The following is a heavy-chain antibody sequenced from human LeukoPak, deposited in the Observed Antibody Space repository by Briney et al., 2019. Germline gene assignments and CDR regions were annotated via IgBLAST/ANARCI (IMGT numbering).Heavy chain of an antibody. CDR2: IYYSGST. CDR3: ARETIAAAGLH. Sequence: SETLSLTCTVSGGSISSANYYWSWIRQHPGKGLEWIGYIYYSGSTYYNPSLKSRVTISVDTSKNQFSLKLSSVTAADTAVYYCARETIAAAGLHWGQGTLVTVSS. D-gene: IGHD6-13*01. CDR1: GGSISSANYY. J-gene: IGHJ4*02. V-gene: IGHV4-31*03.